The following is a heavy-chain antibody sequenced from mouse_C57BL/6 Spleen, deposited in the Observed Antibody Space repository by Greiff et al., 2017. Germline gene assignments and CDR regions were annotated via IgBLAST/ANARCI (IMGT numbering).Heavy chain of an antibody. CDR3: ARFYSNYPYYAMDY. J-gene: IGHJ4*01. D-gene: IGHD2-5*01. CDR2: IGPGSGST. V-gene: IGHV1-77*01. CDR1: GYTFTDYY. Sequence: VKLQESGAELVKPGASVKISCKASGYTFTDYYINWVKQRPGQGLEWIGKIGPGSGSTYYNEKFKGKATLTADKSSSAAYMQLSSLTSEDSAVYFCARFYSNYPYYAMDYWGQGTSVTVAS.